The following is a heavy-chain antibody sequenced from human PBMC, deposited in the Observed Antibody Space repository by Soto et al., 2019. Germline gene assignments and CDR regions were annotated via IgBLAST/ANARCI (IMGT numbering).Heavy chain of an antibody. CDR1: GYTFRNSG. CDR3: ASTRGSDYSVSCDY. J-gene: IGHJ4*01. Sequence: PGEALRLSCAASGYTFRNSGMHLIRHPPGKGLKKERLVSFDGSDQSYADSVKGRLAISRDNIKTTLYLQMYRLRAEGTDVYYRASTRGSDYSVSCDYGGLGSLVIASS. CDR2: VSFDGSDQ. V-gene: IGHV3-30*05. D-gene: IGHD4-4*01.